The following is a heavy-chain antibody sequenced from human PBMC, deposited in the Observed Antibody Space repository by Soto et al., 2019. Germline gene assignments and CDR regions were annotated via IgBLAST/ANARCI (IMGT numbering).Heavy chain of an antibody. D-gene: IGHD2-15*01. V-gene: IGHV1-69*01. CDR3: AINEGRDVSNFDY. CDR1: GGIFTRYD. Sequence: QVQLVQSGAEVKKPGSSVKVSCKASGGIFTRYDIRWVRQAPGQGLEWMGAIIPSVGTANYAQKFQGRVTITADASTSTAYMELSSLRSEDTAIYYCAINEGRDVSNFDYWGQGPLVTVSS. J-gene: IGHJ4*02. CDR2: IIPSVGTA.